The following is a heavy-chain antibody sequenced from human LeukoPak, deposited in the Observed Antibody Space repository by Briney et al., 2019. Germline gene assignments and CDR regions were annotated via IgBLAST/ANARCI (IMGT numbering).Heavy chain of an antibody. CDR3: ATMGIAGAGNY. CDR1: GFTFSSFA. D-gene: IGHD6-13*01. J-gene: IGHJ4*02. V-gene: IGHV3-23*01. CDR2: ISGGGGST. Sequence: PGGSLRLSCAASGFTFSSFAMSWVRQAPGKGLEWVSGISGGGGSTYSAGSVKGRFTISRDNSKNTLYLQMNSLRAEDTAAYYCATMGIAGAGNYWGQGTLVTVSS.